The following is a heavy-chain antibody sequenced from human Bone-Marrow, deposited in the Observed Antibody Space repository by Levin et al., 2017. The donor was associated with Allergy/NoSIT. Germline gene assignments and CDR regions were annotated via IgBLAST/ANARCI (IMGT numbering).Heavy chain of an antibody. V-gene: IGHV4-59*01. CDR3: ARGEVDFDWLFRD. D-gene: IGHD3-9*01. CDR2: IYSGGNP. CDR1: GGSINSDY. Sequence: SETLSLTCTVSGGSINSDYWSWIRQPPGKGLEWIGYIYSGGNPNYNPSVSGRVTISVDRSKNQFSLKLRSVTAADTAVYYCARGEVDFDWLFRDWGQGTLATVSS. J-gene: IGHJ4*02.